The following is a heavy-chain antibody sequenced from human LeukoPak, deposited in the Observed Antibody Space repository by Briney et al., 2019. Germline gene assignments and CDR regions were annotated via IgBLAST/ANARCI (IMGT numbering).Heavy chain of an antibody. CDR1: GGTFSSYA. CDR2: IIPIFGTA. J-gene: IGHJ4*02. Sequence: SVKVSCTASGGTFSSYAISWVRQAPGQGLEWVGGIIPIFGTANYAQRFQGRVTITADESTSTAYMELSSLRSEDTAVYYCARGLRGQLFQMDYWGQGTLVTVSS. D-gene: IGHD3-10*01. CDR3: ARGLRGQLFQMDY. V-gene: IGHV1-69*13.